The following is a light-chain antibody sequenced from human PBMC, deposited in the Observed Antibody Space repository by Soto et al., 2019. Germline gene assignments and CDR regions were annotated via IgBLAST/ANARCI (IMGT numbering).Light chain of an antibody. CDR3: ETWDNDNVV. CDR1: SGHSGYI. J-gene: IGLJ2*01. CDR2: VEVSGIY. V-gene: IGLV4-60*03. Sequence: QPVLTQSSAASASPGSSVKLTCTLSSGHSGYIIAWHLQQPGQAPRYLMRVEVSGIYNKGSGVPDRFSGSSSGADRHLVISNLQSEDEADYYCETWDNDNVVFGGGTKLTVL.